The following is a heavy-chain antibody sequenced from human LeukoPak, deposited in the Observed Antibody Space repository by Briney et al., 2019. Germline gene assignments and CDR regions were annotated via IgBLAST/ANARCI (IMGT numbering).Heavy chain of an antibody. CDR3: ARSSHYGSGSYLKGGPFDY. Sequence: ASVKVSCKASGYTFTSYGISWVRQAPGQGLEWMGWISAYNGNTNYAQKLQGRVTMTTDTSTSTAYMELRSLRSDDTAVYYCARSSHYGSGSYLKGGPFDYWGQGTLVTVSS. D-gene: IGHD3-10*01. J-gene: IGHJ4*02. CDR1: GYTFTSYG. CDR2: ISAYNGNT. V-gene: IGHV1-18*01.